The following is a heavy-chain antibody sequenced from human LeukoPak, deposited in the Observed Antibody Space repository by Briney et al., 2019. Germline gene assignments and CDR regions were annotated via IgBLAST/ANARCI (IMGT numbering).Heavy chain of an antibody. D-gene: IGHD3-10*01. J-gene: IGHJ6*03. V-gene: IGHV1-69*05. Sequence: GASVKVSCKASGGTFSSYAISWVRQAPGQGLEWMGGIIPIFGTANYAQKFQGRVTITTDESTSTAYMELSSLRSEDTAVYYCARGGITMVRGVRSYMDVWGKGTTVTVSS. CDR1: GGTFSSYA. CDR3: ARGGITMVRGVRSYMDV. CDR2: IIPIFGTA.